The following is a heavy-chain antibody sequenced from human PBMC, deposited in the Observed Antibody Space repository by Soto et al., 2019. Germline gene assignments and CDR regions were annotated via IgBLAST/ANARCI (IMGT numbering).Heavy chain of an antibody. CDR2: IYSGGST. CDR1: GVQLREYW. CDR3: ARDHNWNDEGY. V-gene: IGHV3-66*01. D-gene: IGHD1-20*01. J-gene: IGHJ4*02. Sequence: GGSLRLSCAASGVQLREYWMHWVRQAPGKGLEWVSVIYSGGSTYYADSVKGRFTISRDNSKDTLYLQMNSLRAEDTAVYYCARDHNWNDEGYWGQGTLVTVSS.